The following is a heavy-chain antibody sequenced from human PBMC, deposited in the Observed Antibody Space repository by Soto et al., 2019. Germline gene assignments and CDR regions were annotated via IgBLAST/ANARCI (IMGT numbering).Heavy chain of an antibody. Sequence: QLQLQESGPGLVKPSETLSLTCTVSGGSISSSSYYWGWIRQPPGKGLEWIGSIYYSGSTYYNPSLKSRVTISVDTSKNQFSLKLSSVTAADTAVYYCARLRIAVADASPWGQGTLVTVSS. J-gene: IGHJ5*02. CDR2: IYYSGST. CDR3: ARLRIAVADASP. V-gene: IGHV4-39*01. CDR1: GGSISSSSYY. D-gene: IGHD6-19*01.